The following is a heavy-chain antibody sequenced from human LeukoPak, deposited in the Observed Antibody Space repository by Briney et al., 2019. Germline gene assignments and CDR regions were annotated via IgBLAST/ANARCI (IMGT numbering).Heavy chain of an antibody. CDR1: GFTFSSYA. V-gene: IGHV3-23*01. D-gene: IGHD5-24*01. CDR3: ARDIQLST. J-gene: IGHJ3*01. CDR2: ISHTGGNA. Sequence: GSLRLSCAASGFTFSSYAMSWVRQAPGKGLEWVSLISHTGGNAYYADSVRGRFTISRDNPKNTLYLQMNCLRAEDTAIYYCARDIQLSTWGLGTMVTVSS.